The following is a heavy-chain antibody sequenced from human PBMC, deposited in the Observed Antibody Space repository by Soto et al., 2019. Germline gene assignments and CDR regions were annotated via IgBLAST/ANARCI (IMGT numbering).Heavy chain of an antibody. D-gene: IGHD1-20*01. CDR3: ARSPYGITKFDP. J-gene: IGHJ5*02. CDR1: GGSFSGYY. CDR2: INHSGST. V-gene: IGHV4-34*01. Sequence: SETLSLTCAVYGGSFSGYYWSWIRQPPGKGLEWIGKINHSGSTNYNPSLKSLVTISVDTSKNQFSLKLSSVTAADTAVYYCARSPYGITKFDPWGQGTLVTVSS.